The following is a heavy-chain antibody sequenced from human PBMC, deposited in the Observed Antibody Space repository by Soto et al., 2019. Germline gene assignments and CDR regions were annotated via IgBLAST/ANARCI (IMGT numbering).Heavy chain of an antibody. D-gene: IGHD4-17*01. V-gene: IGHV3-23*01. Sequence: EVQLLESGGGLVQPGGSLRLSCAASGFTFSSYAMSWVRQAPGKGLEWVSAISGSGGSTYYADSVKGRFTISRDNSKNSRYLQMNSLSAEDTAVYYCAKVDYGDYTGGWYFDLWGRGTLVTVSS. J-gene: IGHJ2*01. CDR3: AKVDYGDYTGGWYFDL. CDR2: ISGSGGST. CDR1: GFTFSSYA.